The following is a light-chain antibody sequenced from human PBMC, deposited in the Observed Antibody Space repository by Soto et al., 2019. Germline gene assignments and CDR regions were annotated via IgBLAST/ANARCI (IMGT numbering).Light chain of an antibody. CDR2: DAS. V-gene: IGKV3-11*01. CDR1: QSVSSY. Sequence: EIVLTQSPATLSLYPGERATLSCRASQSVSSYLAWYQQKPGQAPRLLIYDASNRATGIPARFSGSGSGTDFTLTISSLEPEEFAVYYCQQRSNWPSFGQGTKLEIK. J-gene: IGKJ2*01. CDR3: QQRSNWPS.